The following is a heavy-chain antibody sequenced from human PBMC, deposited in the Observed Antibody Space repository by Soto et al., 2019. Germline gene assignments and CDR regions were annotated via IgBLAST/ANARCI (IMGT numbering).Heavy chain of an antibody. D-gene: IGHD6-19*01. V-gene: IGHV1-3*01. Sequence: QVQLVQSGAEVKKPGASVKVSCKASGYTFTSYAMHWVRQAPGQRLEWMGWINAGNGNTKYSQKFQGRVTITRDTSASTAYMELSSLRSEDTAAYYCAREYSSPNWFDPWGQGTLVTVSS. CDR3: AREYSSPNWFDP. CDR1: GYTFTSYA. CDR2: INAGNGNT. J-gene: IGHJ5*02.